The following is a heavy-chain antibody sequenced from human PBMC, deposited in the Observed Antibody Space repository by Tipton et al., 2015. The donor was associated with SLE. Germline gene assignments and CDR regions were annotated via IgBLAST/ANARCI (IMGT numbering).Heavy chain of an antibody. V-gene: IGHV4-59*11. J-gene: IGHJ4*02. D-gene: IGHD4-17*01. CDR2: IYYSGST. Sequence: LRLSCTVSGGSISSHYWSWIRQPPGKGLEWIGYIYYSGSTNYNPSLKSRVTISVDTSKNQFSLKLSSVTAADTAVYYCARAHDYGDYVDYWGQGTLVTVSS. CDR3: ARAHDYGDYVDY. CDR1: GGSISSHY.